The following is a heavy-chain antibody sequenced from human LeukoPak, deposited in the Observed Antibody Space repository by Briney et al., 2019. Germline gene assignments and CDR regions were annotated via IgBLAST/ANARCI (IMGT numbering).Heavy chain of an antibody. J-gene: IGHJ3*02. V-gene: IGHV3-20*01. D-gene: IGHD3-22*01. CDR1: GFTFDDYG. CDR2: INWNGGST. Sequence: GGSLRLSCAAPGFTFDDYGMSWVRQAPGKGLEWVSGINWNGGSTGYADSVKGRFTISRDNAKNSLYLQMNSLRAEDTALYHCARVGYDSSGYYVRAFDIWGQGTMVTVSS. CDR3: ARVGYDSSGYYVRAFDI.